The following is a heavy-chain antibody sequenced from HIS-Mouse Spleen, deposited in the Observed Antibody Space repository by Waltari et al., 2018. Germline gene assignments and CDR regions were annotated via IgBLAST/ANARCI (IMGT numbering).Heavy chain of an antibody. CDR3: VVSGS. D-gene: IGHD1-26*01. Sequence: QVQLVESGGGVVQPGRSLRLSCAASGFTFSSYGMHWVRQAPGKGLGGVAVISYDGSNGYYAESVKGRFTISRDNSKNTLYLQMNSLRAEDTAVYYCVVSGSWGQGTMVTVSS. J-gene: IGHJ3*01. CDR1: GFTFSSYG. CDR2: ISYDGSNG. V-gene: IGHV3-30*03.